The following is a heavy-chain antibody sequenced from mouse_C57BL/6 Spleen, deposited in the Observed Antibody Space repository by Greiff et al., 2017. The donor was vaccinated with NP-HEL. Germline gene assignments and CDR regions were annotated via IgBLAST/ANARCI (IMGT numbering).Heavy chain of an antibody. V-gene: IGHV3-6*01. CDR1: GYSITSGYY. CDR2: ISYDGSN. D-gene: IGHD2-3*01. J-gene: IGHJ2*01. Sequence: ESGPGLVKPSQSLSLTCSVTGYSITSGYYWNWIRQFPGNKLEWMGYISYDGSNNYNPSLKNRISITRDTSKNQFFLKLNSVTTEDTATYYCARGTIYDGYSDYWGQGTTLTVSS. CDR3: ARGTIYDGYSDY.